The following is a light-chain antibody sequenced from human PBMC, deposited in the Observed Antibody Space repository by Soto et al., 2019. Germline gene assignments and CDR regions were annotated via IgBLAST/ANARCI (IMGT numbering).Light chain of an antibody. CDR1: TSNIGSGYD. J-gene: IGLJ2*01. Sequence: QSVLTQPPSVSGAPGQGVTISCTGSTSNIGSGYDVHWYQQVPGLAPKLLIYANINRPSGVPDRFSGSKSGTSASLAITGLQAEDEADYYCQSYDNSLSGWVFGGGTKLIVL. CDR3: QSYDNSLSGWV. CDR2: ANI. V-gene: IGLV1-40*01.